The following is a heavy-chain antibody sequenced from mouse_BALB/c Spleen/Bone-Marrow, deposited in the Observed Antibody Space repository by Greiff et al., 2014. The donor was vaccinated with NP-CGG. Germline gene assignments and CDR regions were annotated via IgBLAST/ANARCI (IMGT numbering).Heavy chain of an antibody. J-gene: IGHJ3*01. Sequence: VQLKESGAELVKPGASVKLSCTASGFNIKDTYMHWVKQRPEQGLEWIGRIDPANGNTKYDPKFQGKATITADTSSNPAYLQLSSLTSEDTAVYYCARNGNYGAWFAYWGQGTLVTVSA. CDR2: IDPANGNT. CDR3: ARNGNYGAWFAY. V-gene: IGHV14-3*02. CDR1: GFNIKDTY. D-gene: IGHD2-1*01.